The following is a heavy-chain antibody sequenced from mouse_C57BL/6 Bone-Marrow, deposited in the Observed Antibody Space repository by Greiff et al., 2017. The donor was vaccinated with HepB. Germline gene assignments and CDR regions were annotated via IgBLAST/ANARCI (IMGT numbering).Heavy chain of an antibody. V-gene: IGHV5-4*01. Sequence: DVMLVESGGGLVKPGGSLKLSCAASGFTFSSYAMSWVRQTPEKRLEWVATISDGGSYTYYPDNVKGRFTISRDNAKNNLYLQMGHLKSEDTAMYYCARDLFAYWGQGTLVTVSA. CDR2: ISDGGSYT. CDR3: ARDLFAY. CDR1: GFTFSSYA. J-gene: IGHJ3*01.